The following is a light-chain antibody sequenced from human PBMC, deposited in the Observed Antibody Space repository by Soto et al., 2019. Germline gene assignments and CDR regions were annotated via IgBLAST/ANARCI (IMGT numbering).Light chain of an antibody. CDR2: GAS. CDR1: QSVSSSY. V-gene: IGKV3-15*01. J-gene: IGKJ1*01. CDR3: QQYNHWPRT. Sequence: EIVLTQSPCTLSLSPGERATLSCRASQSVSSSYLAWYQQKPRQPPRLVIYGASTRPTGIPSRFSGSGSGTEFTLTISSLQSEDFAVYYCQQYNHWPRTFGRGTKVDIK.